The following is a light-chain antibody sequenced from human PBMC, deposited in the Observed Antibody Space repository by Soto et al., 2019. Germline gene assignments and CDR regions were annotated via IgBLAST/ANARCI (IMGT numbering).Light chain of an antibody. Sequence: IQMTQSPSSLSASVGDRVTITCRASQSISNYLNWYQQKPPKAPKLLIYAASSLQSGVPSRFSGSGSGTAFTLTISSLQPEDFAIYYCQQSYSAPRTFGQGTKVDIK. V-gene: IGKV1-39*01. CDR3: QQSYSAPRT. CDR1: QSISNY. J-gene: IGKJ1*01. CDR2: AAS.